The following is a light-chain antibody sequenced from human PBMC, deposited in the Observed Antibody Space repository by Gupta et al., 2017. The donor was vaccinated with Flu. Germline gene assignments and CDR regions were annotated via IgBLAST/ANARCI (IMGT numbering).Light chain of an antibody. CDR2: GAS. CDR1: QSLTSSY. V-gene: IGKV3-20*01. Sequence: EIVLTQSPGSLSLSPGDGATLSCRASQSLTSSYLAWYQQKPGQAPRLLIYGASSRATGIADRFSGSGSGTDFSLTISRLEPEDFAVYYCQQYGNSPRYSFGQGTKLEIK. CDR3: QQYGNSPRYS. J-gene: IGKJ2*03.